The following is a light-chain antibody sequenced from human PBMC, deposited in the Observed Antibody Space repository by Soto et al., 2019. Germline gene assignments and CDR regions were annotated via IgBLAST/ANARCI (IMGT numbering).Light chain of an antibody. CDR2: SNN. V-gene: IGLV1-44*01. CDR3: AAWDDSLSGVV. Sequence: QSVLTQPPSASGTPGQRVTISCSGSTSNIGSNTVNWYQQLPGTAPKLLIYSNNQGPSGVPDRFSGSKSGTSASLTLSGLQSEDEADYYCAAWDDSLSGVVFGGGTKLTVL. J-gene: IGLJ2*01. CDR1: TSNIGSNT.